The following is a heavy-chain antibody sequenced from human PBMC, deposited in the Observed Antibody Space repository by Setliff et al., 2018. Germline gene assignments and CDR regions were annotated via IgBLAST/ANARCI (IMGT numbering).Heavy chain of an antibody. V-gene: IGHV3-15*01. CDR3: ATPALYSTGWFGYHGMDV. D-gene: IGHD6-19*01. CDR1: GFGINNAW. Sequence: GGSLRLSCAASGFGINNAWLSWVRQAPGKGLEWVGRIKSKTDGGTPDYATPVKGRFTISRDDSKNTLYLQMNSLKTEDTAVYYCATPALYSTGWFGYHGMDVWGQGTTVTVSS. CDR2: IKSKTDGGTP. J-gene: IGHJ6*02.